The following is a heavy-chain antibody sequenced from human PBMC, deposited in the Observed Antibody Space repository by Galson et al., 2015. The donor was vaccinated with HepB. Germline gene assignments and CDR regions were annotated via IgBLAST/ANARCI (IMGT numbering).Heavy chain of an antibody. CDR2: IYPRDSNT. CDR1: GYSFTTYW. Sequence: QSGAEVKKPGESLKISCTGSGYSFTTYWVGWVRQMPGKGLEWMGIIYPRDSNTRSSPSFQGQVTISADKSINTAYLQWSSLKASDTAMYYCARLSYCAGDCDNFWYFDLWGRGTLVTVSS. V-gene: IGHV5-51*01. CDR3: ARLSYCAGDCDNFWYFDL. J-gene: IGHJ2*01. D-gene: IGHD2-21*02.